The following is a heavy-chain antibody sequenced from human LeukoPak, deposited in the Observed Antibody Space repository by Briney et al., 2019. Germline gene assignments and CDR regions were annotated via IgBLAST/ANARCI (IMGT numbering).Heavy chain of an antibody. V-gene: IGHV3-30*01. CDR2: ISYGGSNK. J-gene: IGHJ4*02. Sequence: GRSLRLSCAASGFTFSSYAMHWVRQAPGKGLEWVALISYGGSNKYYADSVKGRFTISRDNSKNTLYLQMNSLRAEDTAVYYCARAPPEDFVVVPSATYWGQGTLVTVSS. CDR3: ARAPPEDFVVVPSATY. D-gene: IGHD2-2*01. CDR1: GFTFSSYA.